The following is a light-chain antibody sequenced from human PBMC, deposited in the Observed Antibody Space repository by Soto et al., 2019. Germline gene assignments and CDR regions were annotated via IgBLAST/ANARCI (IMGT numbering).Light chain of an antibody. CDR1: SSDVGRYNY. Sequence: QSALTQPASVSGSPGQSITISCTGTSSDVGRYNYVSWYQHHPGKAPKLMIYEVSNRPSGVSNRFSGSKSGNTASLTISGLQAEDEADYYCCSYAGSSTFYVFGTGTKLTVL. CDR2: EVS. CDR3: CSYAGSSTFYV. J-gene: IGLJ1*01. V-gene: IGLV2-14*01.